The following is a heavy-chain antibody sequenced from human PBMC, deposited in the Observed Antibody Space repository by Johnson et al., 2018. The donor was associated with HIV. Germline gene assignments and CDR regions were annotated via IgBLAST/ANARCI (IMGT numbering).Heavy chain of an antibody. J-gene: IGHJ3*02. Sequence: QVQLVESGGGVVQPGRSLRLSCAVSGFTLSSYVMHWVRQAPGKGLDWVAVISYDGSNKYYADSVKGRFTISRDNSKNTLYLQISSLRAEDTAVYYCAPLGDAFDIWGQGTMVTVSS. CDR1: GFTLSSYV. D-gene: IGHD7-27*01. V-gene: IGHV3-30-3*01. CDR3: APLGDAFDI. CDR2: ISYDGSNK.